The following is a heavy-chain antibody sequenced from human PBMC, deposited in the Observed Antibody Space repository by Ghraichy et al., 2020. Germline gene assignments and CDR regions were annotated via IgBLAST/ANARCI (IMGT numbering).Heavy chain of an antibody. Sequence: SETLSLTCAVYGGSFSGYYWSWIRQPPGKGLEWIGEINHSGSTNYNPSLKSRVTISVDTSKNQFSLKLSSVTAADTAVYYCARGRKEGDYYGSGDYYFDYWGQGTLVTVSS. D-gene: IGHD3-10*01. CDR2: INHSGST. CDR3: ARGRKEGDYYGSGDYYFDY. CDR1: GGSFSGYY. J-gene: IGHJ4*02. V-gene: IGHV4-34*01.